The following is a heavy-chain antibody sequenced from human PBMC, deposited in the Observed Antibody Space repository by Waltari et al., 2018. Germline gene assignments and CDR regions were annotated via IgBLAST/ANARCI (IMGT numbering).Heavy chain of an antibody. CDR3: ARHGLPLGNWFDP. CDR1: GGSISSSSYY. J-gene: IGHJ5*02. Sequence: QLQLQESGPGLVKPSETLSLTCTVPGGSISSSSYYWGWIRQPPGKGLEWIGSIYYSGSTYYNPSLKSRVTISVDTSKNQFSLKLSSVTAADTAVYYCARHGLPLGNWFDPWGQGTLVTVSS. CDR2: IYYSGST. D-gene: IGHD7-27*01. V-gene: IGHV4-39*01.